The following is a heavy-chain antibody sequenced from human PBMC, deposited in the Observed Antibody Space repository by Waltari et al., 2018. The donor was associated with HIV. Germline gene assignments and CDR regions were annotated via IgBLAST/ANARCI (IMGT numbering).Heavy chain of an antibody. CDR2: MNQDKSEW. V-gene: IGHV3-7*01. D-gene: IGHD1-20*01. Sequence: EVQLVESGGDLVQPGGSLRLSCVASGFNFGAYYMKWVRQTPGKGLEWVANMNQDKSEWSYVDSVKGRFTISRDNARSSLYLQMDSLTPEDTAVYYCARGDNWTCDYWGRGTLVTVSS. J-gene: IGHJ4*02. CDR3: ARGDNWTCDY. CDR1: GFNFGAYY.